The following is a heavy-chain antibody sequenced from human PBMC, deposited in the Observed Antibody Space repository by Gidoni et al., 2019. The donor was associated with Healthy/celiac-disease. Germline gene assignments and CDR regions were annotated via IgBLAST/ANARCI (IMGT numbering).Heavy chain of an antibody. V-gene: IGHV1-69*01. CDR3: AGSIEPGGLSGVDY. D-gene: IGHD3-16*02. CDR2: IIPIFGTA. J-gene: IGHJ4*02. Sequence: QVQLVQSGAEVKKPGSSVKVSCKASGGTFSSYAISWVRQAPGQGLEWMGGIIPIFGTANSAKKFQGRVTITADESTSTADMELSSLRSEDTAVYYCAGSIEPGGLSGVDYWGQGTLVTVSS. CDR1: GGTFSSYA.